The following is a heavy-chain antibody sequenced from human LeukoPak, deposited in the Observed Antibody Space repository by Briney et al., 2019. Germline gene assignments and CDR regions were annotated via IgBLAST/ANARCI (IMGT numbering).Heavy chain of an antibody. Sequence: GGSLRLSCAASGFTFSKSWMSWVRQAPGKGLEWVANMNADGSARDYVDSVKGRFTISRDNARKALYLQMSSLRAEDTAVYYCATYTHWVAGDVWGQGTTITVSS. J-gene: IGHJ6*02. V-gene: IGHV3-7*01. CDR3: ATYTHWVAGDV. D-gene: IGHD3-16*01. CDR1: GFTFSKSW. CDR2: MNADGSAR.